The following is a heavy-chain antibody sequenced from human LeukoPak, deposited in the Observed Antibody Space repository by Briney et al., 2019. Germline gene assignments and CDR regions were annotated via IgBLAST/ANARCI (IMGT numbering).Heavy chain of an antibody. CDR1: GGSFSGYY. V-gene: IGHV4-34*01. CDR3: AGPRLRLNY. CDR2: INHSGST. Sequence: SEALSLTCAVYGGSFSGYYWSWIRQPPGKGLEWIGEINHSGSTNYNPSLKSRVTISVDTSKNQFSLKLSSVTAADTAVYYCAGPRLRLNYWGQGTLVTVSS. J-gene: IGHJ4*02. D-gene: IGHD5-12*01.